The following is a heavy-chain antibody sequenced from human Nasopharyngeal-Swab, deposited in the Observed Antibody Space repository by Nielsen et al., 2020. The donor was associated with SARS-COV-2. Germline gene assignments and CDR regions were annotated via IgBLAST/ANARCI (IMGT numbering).Heavy chain of an antibody. J-gene: IGHJ6*03. CDR3: ARLRSGYYYYVDV. Sequence: SETLSLTCAVSGYSISSGYYWGWIRQPPGKGLEWIGSIYHSGSTYYNPSLKSRVTISVDTSKNQFSLKLSSVTAADTAVYYCARLRSGYYYYVDVWGKGTTVTVSS. V-gene: IGHV4-38-2*01. CDR1: GYSISSGYY. CDR2: IYHSGST. D-gene: IGHD3-10*01.